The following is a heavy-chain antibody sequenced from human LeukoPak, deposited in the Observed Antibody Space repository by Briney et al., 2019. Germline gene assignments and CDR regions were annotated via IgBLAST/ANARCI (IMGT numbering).Heavy chain of an antibody. D-gene: IGHD3-16*01. CDR3: ARGRNYGHYYYYMDV. V-gene: IGHV4-4*07. J-gene: IGHJ6*03. Sequence: SETLSLTCTVSGGSICNFYWSWIRQPAGKGLEWVGRIYTSGSTNYNPSLKSRVTMSIDTSKKQFSLKLSSVTAADTAVYYCARGRNYGHYYYYMDVWGKGTTVTVSS. CDR1: GGSICNFY. CDR2: IYTSGST.